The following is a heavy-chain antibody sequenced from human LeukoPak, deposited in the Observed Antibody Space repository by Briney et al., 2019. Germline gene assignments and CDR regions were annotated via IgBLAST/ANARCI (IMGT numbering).Heavy chain of an antibody. CDR3: ARVRSFDAFDI. J-gene: IGHJ3*02. V-gene: IGHV1-2*02. CDR2: INPNSGGT. Sequence: ASVKDSCKAPGYTFTGYYMHWVPPAPGQGLEWMGWINPNSGGTSYAQKLQGRVTMTRDTSISTAYMELSRLRSDDTAVYYCARVRSFDAFDIWGQGTMVTVSS. D-gene: IGHD3-10*01. CDR1: GYTFTGYY.